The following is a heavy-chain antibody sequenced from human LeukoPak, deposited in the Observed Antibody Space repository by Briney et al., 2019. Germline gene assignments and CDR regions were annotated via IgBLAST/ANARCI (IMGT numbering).Heavy chain of an antibody. J-gene: IGHJ3*02. CDR1: GFTFNRHG. CDR3: ARGRLRVIDAFDI. Sequence: PGGSLRLSCAASGFTFNRHGMHWVRQAPGKGLEWVALIWYDGSNENYADSVKGRFTISRDNSKNTLYLQMNSLRADDTAVYYCARGRLRVIDAFDIWGQGTMVTVSS. V-gene: IGHV3-33*01. D-gene: IGHD2-21*01. CDR2: IWYDGSNE.